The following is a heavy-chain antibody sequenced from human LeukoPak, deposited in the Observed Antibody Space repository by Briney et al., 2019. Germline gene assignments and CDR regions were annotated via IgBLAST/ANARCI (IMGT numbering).Heavy chain of an antibody. CDR3: ARGFIRGPPDFFDY. Sequence: TGGSLRLSCAASGFTFRNYAMHWIRQAPGKGLEWVAVISEDGNIQYYAGSVKGRFTISRDDSKNTLFLQMHSLRAEDTAVYYCARGFIRGPPDFFDYWGQGTRVTVSS. D-gene: IGHD3-16*02. J-gene: IGHJ4*02. CDR1: GFTFRNYA. CDR2: ISEDGNIQ. V-gene: IGHV3-30*04.